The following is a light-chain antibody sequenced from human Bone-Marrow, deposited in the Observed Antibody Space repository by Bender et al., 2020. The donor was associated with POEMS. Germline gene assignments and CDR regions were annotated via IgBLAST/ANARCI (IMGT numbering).Light chain of an antibody. CDR3: SSWDDSLNGWV. CDR1: SSNFGNNA. J-gene: IGLJ3*02. V-gene: IGLV1-44*01. Sequence: TISCSGPSSNFGNNAANWYQHVPGTAPKLLIYSNNQRPSGVPDRFSASTSGTSASLAISGLHSDDEADYYCSSWDDSLNGWVFGGGTKLTVL. CDR2: SNN.